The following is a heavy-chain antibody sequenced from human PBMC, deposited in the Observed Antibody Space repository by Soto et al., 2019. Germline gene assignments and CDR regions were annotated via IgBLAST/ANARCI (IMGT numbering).Heavy chain of an antibody. CDR3: ARDPPRRYSYGKGLDY. D-gene: IGHD5-18*01. CDR1: GYTFTSYG. J-gene: IGHJ4*02. Sequence: ASVKVSCKASGYTFTSYGISWVRQAPGQGLEWMGWISTYNGNTNYAQKLQGRVTMTTDTSTSTAYMELRSLRSDDTAVYFCARDPPRRYSYGKGLDYWGQGTLVTVPQ. V-gene: IGHV1-18*04. CDR2: ISTYNGNT.